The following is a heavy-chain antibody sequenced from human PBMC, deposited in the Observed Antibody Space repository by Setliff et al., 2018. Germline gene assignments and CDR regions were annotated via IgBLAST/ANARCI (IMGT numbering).Heavy chain of an antibody. CDR2: IYYSGST. J-gene: IGHJ4*02. V-gene: IGHV4-38-2*02. D-gene: IGHD3-16*01. CDR1: GYSISSGYY. CDR3: ARDGGEY. Sequence: SETLSLTCAVSGYSISSGYYWGWIRQPPGKGLEWIGSIYYSGSTYYNPSLKSRVTISVDTSKNQFSLKLSSVTAADTAVYYCARDGGEYWGQGTLVTVSS.